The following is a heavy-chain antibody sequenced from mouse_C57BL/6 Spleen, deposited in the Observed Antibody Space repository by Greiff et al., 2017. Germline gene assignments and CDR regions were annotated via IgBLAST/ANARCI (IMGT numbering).Heavy chain of an antibody. Sequence: QVQLQQPGAELVKPGASVKMSCKASGYTFTSYWITWVKPRPGQGLEWIGDIYPGSGSTNYNEKFKSKATLTVDTSSSTAYMQLSSLTSEDSAVYYCARRVYYGNSWAMDYWGQGTSVTVSS. J-gene: IGHJ4*01. CDR2: IYPGSGST. V-gene: IGHV1-55*01. CDR1: GYTFTSYW. D-gene: IGHD2-1*01. CDR3: ARRVYYGNSWAMDY.